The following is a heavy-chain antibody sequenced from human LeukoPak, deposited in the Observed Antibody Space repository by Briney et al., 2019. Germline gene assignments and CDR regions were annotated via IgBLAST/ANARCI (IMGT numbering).Heavy chain of an antibody. CDR1: GYTFTSYD. Sequence: GASVKVSCKASGYTFTSYDINWVRQAPGQGLEWMGWISAYNGNTNYAQKLQGRVTMTTDTSTSTAYMELRSLRSDDTAVYYCARDCGSSTSCYPHAEYFQHWGQGTLVTVSS. D-gene: IGHD2-2*01. CDR3: ARDCGSSTSCYPHAEYFQH. V-gene: IGHV1-18*01. CDR2: ISAYNGNT. J-gene: IGHJ1*01.